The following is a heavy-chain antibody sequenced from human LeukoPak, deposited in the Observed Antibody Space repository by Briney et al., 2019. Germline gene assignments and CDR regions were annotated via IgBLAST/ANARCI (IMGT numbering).Heavy chain of an antibody. D-gene: IGHD3-22*01. Sequence: PGGSLRLSCAASGFTFSSSAMSWVRQAPGKGLQWVSAISGSDDNTYYADSVKGRFTISRDNSKNTLYLQMNSLRAEDTAVYKCARDYYDSSGYLDYWGQGTLVTVSS. V-gene: IGHV3-23*01. CDR3: ARDYYDSSGYLDY. J-gene: IGHJ4*02. CDR2: ISGSDDNT. CDR1: GFTFSSSA.